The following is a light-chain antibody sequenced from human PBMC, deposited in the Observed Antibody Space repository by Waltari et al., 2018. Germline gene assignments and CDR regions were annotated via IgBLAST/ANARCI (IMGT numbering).Light chain of an antibody. CDR1: NSNIGRNT. V-gene: IGLV1-47*01. CDR3: AAWDDSLSVSYV. Sequence: QSVLTQPPSASGTPGQTVTIPCPGTNSNIGRNTVFWYQQPPGTAPKLLIYRSNQRPSGVPDRFSASKSGTSASLAIRGLRSEDEADYYCAAWDDSLSVSYVFGSGTKVTV. J-gene: IGLJ1*01. CDR2: RSN.